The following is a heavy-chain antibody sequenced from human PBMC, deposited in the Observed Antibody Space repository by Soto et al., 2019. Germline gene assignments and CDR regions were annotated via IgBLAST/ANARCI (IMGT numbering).Heavy chain of an antibody. J-gene: IGHJ4*02. D-gene: IGHD1-7*01. CDR3: AREWRTGTTSAGVDY. CDR1: GFTFISYS. CDR2: ISSSSSYI. Sequence: GGCLRLSCAASGFTFISYSMNWVRQAPGKGLEWVSSISSSSSYIYYADSVKGRFTISRDNAKNSLYLQMNSLRAEDTAVYYCAREWRTGTTSAGVDYWGQGTLVTVSS. V-gene: IGHV3-21*01.